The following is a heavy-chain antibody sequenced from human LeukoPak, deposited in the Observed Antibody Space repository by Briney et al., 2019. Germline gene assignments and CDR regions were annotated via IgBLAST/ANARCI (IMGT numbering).Heavy chain of an antibody. CDR1: GGSIGSYY. CDR2: TYTRGST. V-gene: IGHV4-4*07. Sequence: SETLSLTCTVSGGSIGSYYWSWIRQPAGKGLEWIGRTYTRGSTNYNPSLKSRVTISVDTSKNQFSLKLSSVTAADTAVYYCARQYYYDSSGYFDYWGQGTLVTVSS. D-gene: IGHD3-22*01. CDR3: ARQYYYDSSGYFDY. J-gene: IGHJ4*02.